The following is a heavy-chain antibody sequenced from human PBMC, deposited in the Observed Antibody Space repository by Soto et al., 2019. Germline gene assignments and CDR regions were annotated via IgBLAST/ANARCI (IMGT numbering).Heavy chain of an antibody. D-gene: IGHD3-22*01. CDR1: GYTFTDYY. Sequence: ASVKVSCKASGYTFTDYYMHWVRQAPGQGLERMGWINPNSGGTNYAQKFQGRVTMTRDTSISTAYMELSRLRSDDTAVYYCARDLGDYYDSSGYFRSWFDPWRQRTLVTVSS. CDR2: INPNSGGT. CDR3: ARDLGDYYDSSGYFRSWFDP. V-gene: IGHV1-2*02. J-gene: IGHJ5*02.